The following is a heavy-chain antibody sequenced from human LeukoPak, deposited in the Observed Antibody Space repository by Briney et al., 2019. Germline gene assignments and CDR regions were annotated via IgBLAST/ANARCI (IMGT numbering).Heavy chain of an antibody. D-gene: IGHD1-14*01. J-gene: IGHJ3*02. CDR1: GGTFSSYA. V-gene: IGHV1-69*05. CDR3: ALKRRLTRYPGRSDAFDI. Sequence: GASVKVSCKASGGTFSSYAISWVRQAPGQGLERMGGIIPIFGTANYAQKFQGRVTITTDESTSTAYMELSSLRSEDTAVYYCALKRRLTRYPGRSDAFDIWGQGTMVTVSS. CDR2: IIPIFGTA.